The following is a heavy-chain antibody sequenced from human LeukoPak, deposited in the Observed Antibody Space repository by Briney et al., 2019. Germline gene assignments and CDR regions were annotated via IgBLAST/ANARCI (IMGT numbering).Heavy chain of an antibody. J-gene: IGHJ4*02. CDR2: IYSGGST. D-gene: IGHD2-15*01. CDR3: ARMHVAMFDY. V-gene: IGHV3-53*01. Sequence: GGSLRLSCAASGFTVSSNYMSWVRQAPGKGLEWVSVIYSGGSTYYADSVKGRFTISTDNSKNTLYLQMNSLRAEDTAVYYCARMHVAMFDYWGQGTLVTVSS. CDR1: GFTVSSNY.